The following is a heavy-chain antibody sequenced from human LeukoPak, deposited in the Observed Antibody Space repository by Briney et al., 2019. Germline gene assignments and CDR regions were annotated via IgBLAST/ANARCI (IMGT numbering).Heavy chain of an antibody. V-gene: IGHV4-30-4*01. J-gene: IGHJ4*02. CDR1: GGSISSGDYY. CDR3: ARAAYSGSYHSDY. D-gene: IGHD1-26*01. Sequence: SQTLSLTCTVSGGSISSGDYYWSWIRQPPGKGLEWIGYIYYSGSTYYNPSLKSRVTISVDTSKNQFSMKLSSVTAADTAVYYCARAAYSGSYHSDYWGQGTLVTVSS. CDR2: IYYSGST.